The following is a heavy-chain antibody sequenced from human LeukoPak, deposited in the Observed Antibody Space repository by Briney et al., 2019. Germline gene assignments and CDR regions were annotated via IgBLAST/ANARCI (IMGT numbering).Heavy chain of an antibody. Sequence: PSETLSLTCAVYGGSFSGYYWSWIRQPPGKGLEWIGEINHSGSTNYNPSLKSRVTISVDTSKNQFSLKLSSVTAADTAVYYCARGLTGIAAAGNWNDEDYWGQGTLVTVSS. D-gene: IGHD6-13*01. CDR2: INHSGST. CDR1: GGSFSGYY. CDR3: ARGLTGIAAAGNWNDEDY. J-gene: IGHJ4*02. V-gene: IGHV4-34*01.